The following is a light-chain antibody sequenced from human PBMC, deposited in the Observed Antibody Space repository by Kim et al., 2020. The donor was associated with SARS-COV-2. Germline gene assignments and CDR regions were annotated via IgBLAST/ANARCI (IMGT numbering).Light chain of an antibody. CDR3: QQYYTIPQA. J-gene: IGKJ4*01. CDR1: QNLVYSPDNKNC. V-gene: IGKV4-1*01. Sequence: ATINCKSSQNLVYSPDNKNCLAWYQQKPGQSPRLLICWASTRETGVPDRFSGSGSGIDFTLTISSLQAEDVAVYYCQQYYTIPQAFGGGTKVDIK. CDR2: WAS.